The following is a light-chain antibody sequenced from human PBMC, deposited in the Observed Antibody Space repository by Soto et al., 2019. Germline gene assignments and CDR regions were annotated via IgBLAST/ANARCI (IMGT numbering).Light chain of an antibody. CDR2: GAS. CDR3: QQLNAYPLT. CDR1: QGISSY. Sequence: IRMTQSPSFLSASVGDRVTITCRASQGISSYLAWFQQKPGRAPNLLIYGASTLQSGVPSRFSGSGSGTDFTLTISNLQPEDFATYYCQQLNAYPLTFGQGTRLEIK. J-gene: IGKJ5*01. V-gene: IGKV1-9*01.